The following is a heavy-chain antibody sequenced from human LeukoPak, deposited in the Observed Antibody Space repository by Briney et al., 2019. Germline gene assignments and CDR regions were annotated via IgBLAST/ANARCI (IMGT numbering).Heavy chain of an antibody. D-gene: IGHD6-13*01. CDR3: ARLASGYSSSWTNLDY. Sequence: ASVKVSCKASGGTFSSYAISWVRQAPGQELEWMGWISAFNGNRNSAQKFQGRVTMTTDTSTSTAYMELRSLRSDDTAVYYCARLASGYSSSWTNLDYWGQGTLVTVSS. CDR2: ISAFNGNR. CDR1: GGTFSSYA. V-gene: IGHV1-18*01. J-gene: IGHJ4*02.